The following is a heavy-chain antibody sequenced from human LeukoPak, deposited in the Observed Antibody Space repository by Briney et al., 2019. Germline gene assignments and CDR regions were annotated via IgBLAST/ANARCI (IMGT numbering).Heavy chain of an antibody. D-gene: IGHD5-24*01. CDR1: GYTFTSNY. CDR2: ISPSGGST. J-gene: IGHJ5*02. CDR3: ARDNSVRDEAWWLNP. Sequence: AASVKVSCKAFGYTFTSNYMHWVRQAPGQGPEWMGVISPSGGSTTYAQKFQGRVTLTRDMSTSTDYLELSSLRSEDTAVYYCARDNSVRDEAWWLNPWGQGTLVTVSS. V-gene: IGHV1-46*01.